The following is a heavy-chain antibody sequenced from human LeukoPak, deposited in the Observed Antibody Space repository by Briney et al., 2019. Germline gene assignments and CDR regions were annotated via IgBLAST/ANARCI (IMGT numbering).Heavy chain of an antibody. V-gene: IGHV1-24*01. CDR3: VVRYYDSSGYYPYFDY. D-gene: IGHD3-22*01. CDR1: GYTLTELS. Sequence: ASVKVSCKVSGYTLTELSVHWVRQAPGKGLEWMGGFDPEDGETIYAQKFQGRVTMTEDTSTDTAYMELSSLRSEDTAVYYCVVRYYDSSGYYPYFDYWGQGTLVTVSS. CDR2: FDPEDGET. J-gene: IGHJ4*02.